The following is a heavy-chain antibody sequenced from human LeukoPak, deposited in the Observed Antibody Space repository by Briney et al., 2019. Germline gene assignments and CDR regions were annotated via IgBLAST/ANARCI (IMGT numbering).Heavy chain of an antibody. CDR2: IYYSGST. D-gene: IGHD6-13*01. CDR1: GGSISNYY. V-gene: IGHV4-59*01. J-gene: IGHJ2*01. CDR3: ARDLFERSSWYSYWYPDL. Sequence: SETLSLTCTVSGGSISNYYWSWIRQPPGEGLEWIGYIYYSGSTNYNPSLKSRVTISVDTSKNQFSLKLSSVTAADTAVYYCARDLFERSSWYSYWYPDLWGRGTLVTVSS.